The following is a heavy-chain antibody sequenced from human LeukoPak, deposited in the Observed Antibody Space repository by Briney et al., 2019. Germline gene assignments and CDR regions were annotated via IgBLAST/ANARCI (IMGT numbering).Heavy chain of an antibody. CDR1: GFTFSSNW. Sequence: PGGSLRLSCATSGFTFSSNWMSWVRHVPGRGLDWVANIKPDGSAEYYAASVKGRFTVSRDNAKNSLYLQMNILRVEDTAVYYCARANNSSWHNWGQGTLVTVSS. CDR3: ARANNSSWHN. V-gene: IGHV3-7*01. CDR2: IKPDGSAE. D-gene: IGHD6-13*01. J-gene: IGHJ4*02.